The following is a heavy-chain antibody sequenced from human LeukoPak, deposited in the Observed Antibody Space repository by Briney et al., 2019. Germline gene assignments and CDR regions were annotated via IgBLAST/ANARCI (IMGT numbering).Heavy chain of an antibody. J-gene: IGHJ6*02. CDR2: ISGSGYNT. D-gene: IGHD1-7*01. CDR3: AKKTGTNYYYYYGMDV. CDR1: GFTFSSYA. V-gene: IGHV3-23*01. Sequence: PGGSLRLSCAASGFTFSSYAMSWVRQAPGKGLEWVSTISGSGYNTYYADSVKGRFTISRGNSKNTLYLQMNSLRAEDTAVYYCAKKTGTNYYYYYGMDVWGQGTTVTVSS.